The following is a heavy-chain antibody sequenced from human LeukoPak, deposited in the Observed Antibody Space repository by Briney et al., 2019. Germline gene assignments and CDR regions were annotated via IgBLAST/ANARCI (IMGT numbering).Heavy chain of an antibody. CDR1: GFTFSSYG. CDR2: IWYDGSNK. Sequence: PGGSLRLSCAASGFTFSSYGMHWVRQAPGKGLEWVAVIWYDGSNKYYADSVKGRFTISRDNSKNTLYLQMNSLRAEDTAVYYCVKDHHHGLTVYYFGYWGQGTLVTVSS. CDR3: VKDHHHGLTVYYFGY. V-gene: IGHV3-33*06. J-gene: IGHJ4*02. D-gene: IGHD3-3*01.